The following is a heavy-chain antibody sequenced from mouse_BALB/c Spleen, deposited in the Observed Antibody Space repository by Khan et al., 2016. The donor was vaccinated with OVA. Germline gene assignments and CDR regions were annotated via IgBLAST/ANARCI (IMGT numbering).Heavy chain of an antibody. CDR2: INTYTGEP. Sequence: QIQLVQSGPELKKPGETVQISCKASGFTLTKYGMNWVKQAPGKGLKWMGWINTYTGEPTFADDFKGRFAFSLETSASTAYLQINSLKNEDTATYFCARVGYNGTMDCWGQGTSVTVSS. J-gene: IGHJ4*01. CDR1: GFTLTKYG. D-gene: IGHD2-14*01. V-gene: IGHV9-3-1*01. CDR3: ARVGYNGTMDC.